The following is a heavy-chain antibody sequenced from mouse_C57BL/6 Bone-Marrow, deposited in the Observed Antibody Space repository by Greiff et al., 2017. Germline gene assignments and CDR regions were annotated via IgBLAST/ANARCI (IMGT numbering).Heavy chain of an antibody. D-gene: IGHD4-1*01. J-gene: IGHJ2*01. CDR2: INPSTGGT. V-gene: IGHV1-42*01. CDR3: ARGGNWDSFDY. CDR1: GYSFTGYY. Sequence: EVQLQQSGPELVKPGASVKISCKASGYSFTGYYMNWVKQSPEKSLEWIGEINPSTGGTTYNQKFKAKATLTVDKSSSTAYMQLKSLTSEDSAVYYCARGGNWDSFDYWGQGTTRTVSS.